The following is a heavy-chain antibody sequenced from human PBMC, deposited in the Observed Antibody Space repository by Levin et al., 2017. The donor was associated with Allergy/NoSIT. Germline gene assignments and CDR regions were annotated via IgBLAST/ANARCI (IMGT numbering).Heavy chain of an antibody. CDR2: IRSKASGGTT. D-gene: IGHD1-26*01. CDR3: ARRSYQFEY. CDR1: AFTFGDYH. J-gene: IGHJ4*02. Sequence: GGSLRLSCTASAFTFGDYHMTWFRQAPGKGLEWVGFIRSKASGGTTEYAASVKGRFTISRDDSKSIAYLQMNSLKTEDTAVYYCARRSYQFEYWGQGTLVTVSS. V-gene: IGHV3-49*03.